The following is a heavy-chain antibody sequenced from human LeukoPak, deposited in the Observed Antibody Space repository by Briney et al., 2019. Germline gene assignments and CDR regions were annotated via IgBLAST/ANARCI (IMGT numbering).Heavy chain of an antibody. CDR2: INPNSGGT. V-gene: IGHV1-2*02. Sequence: ASVKVSCKASGYTFTGYYMHWVRQAPGQGLEWMGWINPNSGGTNYAQKFQGRVTMTRDTSISTAYMELSSLRSDDTAVYYCATGFIAVAGTGYWGQGTLVTVCS. CDR1: GYTFTGYY. J-gene: IGHJ4*02. CDR3: ATGFIAVAGTGY. D-gene: IGHD6-19*01.